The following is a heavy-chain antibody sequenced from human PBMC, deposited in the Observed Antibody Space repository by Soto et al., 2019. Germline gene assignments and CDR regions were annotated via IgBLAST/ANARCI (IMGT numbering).Heavy chain of an antibody. V-gene: IGHV1-2*02. CDR3: AREVDIVVVAAATERHNWFDP. D-gene: IGHD2-15*01. J-gene: IGHJ5*02. CDR1: GYTFTGYY. CDR2: INPNSGGT. Sequence: ASVKVSCKASGYTFTGYYMHWVRQAPGQGLEWMGWINPNSGGTNYAQKFQGRVTMTRDTSISTAYMELSRLRSDDTAVYYCAREVDIVVVAAATERHNWFDPWGQGTLVTVSS.